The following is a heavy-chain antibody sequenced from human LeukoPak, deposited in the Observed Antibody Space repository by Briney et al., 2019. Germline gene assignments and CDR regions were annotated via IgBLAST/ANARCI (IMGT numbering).Heavy chain of an antibody. J-gene: IGHJ5*02. D-gene: IGHD3-3*01. CDR2: ISGSGGGT. CDR3: VQESGTSYDFWSGYHPGWFDP. CDR1: GFTFSSYA. V-gene: IGHV3-23*01. Sequence: GGSLRLSCAASGFTFSSYAMSWVRQAPGKGLEWVSAISGSGGGTYYADSVKGRFTISRDNSKNTLSVQMNSLRVEDTAVYYCVQESGTSYDFWSGYHPGWFDPWGQGTLVTVSS.